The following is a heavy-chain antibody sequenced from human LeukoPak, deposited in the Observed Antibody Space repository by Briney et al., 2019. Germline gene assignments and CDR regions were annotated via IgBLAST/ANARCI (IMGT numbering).Heavy chain of an antibody. CDR1: GFTVSSNY. D-gene: IGHD3-16*02. Sequence: GGSLRLSCAASGFTVSSNYMSWVRQAPGKGLEWVSVIYSGGSTYYADSVKGRFTISRDNSKNTLYLQMNSLRAEDTAVYYCARDRHDYVWGSYRWGRYFDYWGQGTLVTVSS. V-gene: IGHV3-53*01. J-gene: IGHJ4*02. CDR3: ARDRHDYVWGSYRWGRYFDY. CDR2: IYSGGST.